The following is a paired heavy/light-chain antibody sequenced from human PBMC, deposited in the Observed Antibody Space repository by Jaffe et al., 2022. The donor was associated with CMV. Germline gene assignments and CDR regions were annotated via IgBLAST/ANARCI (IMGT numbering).Light chain of an antibody. CDR1: QSLLHGSGYNF. V-gene: IGKV2-28*01. Sequence: DIVLTQSPVSLSVIPGESASISCRSSQSLLHGSGYNFLAWYLQKPGQSPQLLIYEGSNRASGVPERFSGSGSGTDFTLKITRVEAEDVGIYYCMQALQLRTFGQGTKVEIK. CDR3: MQALQLRT. CDR2: EGS. J-gene: IGKJ1*01.
Heavy chain of an antibody. J-gene: IGHJ6*02. D-gene: IGHD2-15*01. Sequence: QVQLVQSGAEVKKPGASLRVSCKVSGSSLTQFDIHWVRQAPGEGLEWMGGLDPEDGERIYAQKFQGRVTMTEDTSTDTAYMELTSVRSGDTAVYYCATGVQLPHYSHALDVWGQGTPVSVSS. CDR1: GSSLTQFD. CDR3: ATGVQLPHYSHALDV. CDR2: LDPEDGER. V-gene: IGHV1-24*01.